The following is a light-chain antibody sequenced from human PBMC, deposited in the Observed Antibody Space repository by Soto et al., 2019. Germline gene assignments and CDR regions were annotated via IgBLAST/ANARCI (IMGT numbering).Light chain of an antibody. Sequence: QSALTQPASVSGAPGQSITISCAGTSSDVGGHNLVSWYQQHPGKAPKLLIYEVSNRPSGVSNRFSGSKSGNTASLTISGLQTDDEADYYCSSYDTSRPLVVFGGGTKLTVL. CDR1: SSDVGGHNL. V-gene: IGLV2-14*01. CDR3: SSYDTSRPLVV. CDR2: EVS. J-gene: IGLJ2*01.